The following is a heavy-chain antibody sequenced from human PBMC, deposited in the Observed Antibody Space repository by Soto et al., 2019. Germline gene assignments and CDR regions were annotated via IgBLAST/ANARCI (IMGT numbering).Heavy chain of an antibody. J-gene: IGHJ4*02. V-gene: IGHV1-18*01. D-gene: IGHD4-17*01. CDR3: ARDYADYFLFTLHY. CDR1: GYTFTSYG. Sequence: QVQLVQSGAEVKKPGASVKVSCKASGYTFTSYGISWVRQAPGQGLEWMGWISANNGNTNYAQKLQGRVTMTTDTSPSTAYMELRSLRSDDTAVYYCARDYADYFLFTLHYWGQGTLVTVSS. CDR2: ISANNGNT.